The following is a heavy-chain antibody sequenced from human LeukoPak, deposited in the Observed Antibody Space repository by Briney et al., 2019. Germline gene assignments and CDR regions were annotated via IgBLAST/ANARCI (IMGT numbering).Heavy chain of an antibody. CDR3: AKVGYCTNGVCFPKPYYFDY. V-gene: IGHV1-69*13. CDR1: GGTFSSYA. J-gene: IGHJ4*02. Sequence: GASVKVSCKASGGTFSSYAISWVRQAPGQGLEWMGGIIPIFGTANYAQKFRGRVTITADESTSTAYMELSSLRSEDTAVYYCAKVGYCTNGVCFPKPYYFDYWGQGTLVTVSS. CDR2: IIPIFGTA. D-gene: IGHD2-8*01.